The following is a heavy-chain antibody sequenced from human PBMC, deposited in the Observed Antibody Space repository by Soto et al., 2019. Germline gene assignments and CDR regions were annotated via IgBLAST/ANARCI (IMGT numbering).Heavy chain of an antibody. Sequence: ASVKVSCKASGYTFTSYGISWVRQAPGQGLEWMGWISAYNGNTNYAQKLQGRVTMTTDTSTSTAYMELRSLRSDDTAVYYCARDAEVAARQTLAYDYYGMDVWGKGTTVTVSS. D-gene: IGHD6-6*01. V-gene: IGHV1-18*01. CDR3: ARDAEVAARQTLAYDYYGMDV. J-gene: IGHJ6*04. CDR2: ISAYNGNT. CDR1: GYTFTSYG.